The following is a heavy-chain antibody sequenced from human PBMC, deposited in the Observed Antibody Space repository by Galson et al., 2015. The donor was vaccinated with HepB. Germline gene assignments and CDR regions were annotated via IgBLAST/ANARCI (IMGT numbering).Heavy chain of an antibody. CDR3: ASDEIDSGYSPAGG. V-gene: IGHV1-69*10. J-gene: IGHJ4*02. D-gene: IGHD5-12*01. CDR1: GGTFSSYA. Sequence: SVKVSCKASGGTFSSYAISWVRQAPGQGLEWMGGIIPILGIANYAQKFQGRVTITADKSTSTAYMELSSLRSEDTAVYYCASDEIDSGYSPAGGWGQGTLVTVSS. CDR2: IIPILGIA.